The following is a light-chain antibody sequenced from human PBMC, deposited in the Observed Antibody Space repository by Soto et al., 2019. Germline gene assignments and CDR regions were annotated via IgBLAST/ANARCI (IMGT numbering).Light chain of an antibody. CDR1: QTLLHSSGYYY. J-gene: IGKJ3*01. CDR3: MQALHTPVT. Sequence: DIVMTQSPLSLPVTPGEPASISCRSSQTLLHSSGYYYLDWYLQKPGQSPQLLIYLGSSRAYGVPVRFSGSGSGTDFTLKISRVEADDVGFYYCMQALHTPVTFGPGTKVDI. CDR2: LGS. V-gene: IGKV2-28*01.